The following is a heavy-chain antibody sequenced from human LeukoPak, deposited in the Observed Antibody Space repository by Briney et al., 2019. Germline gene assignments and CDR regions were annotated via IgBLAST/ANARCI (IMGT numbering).Heavy chain of an antibody. CDR1: GFTFSRYG. V-gene: IGHV3-33*01. CDR2: IWYDGNNK. J-gene: IGHJ4*02. CDR3: ARGGSGSYYSYCDS. Sequence: GGSLRLSCEASGFTFSRYGMHWVRQAPGKGLDWVAIIWYDGNNKYYADSVKGRFTISRDNSKNTLYLQVNSLRAEDTAVYYCARGGSGSYYSYCDSWRQGTLVTV. D-gene: IGHD1-26*01.